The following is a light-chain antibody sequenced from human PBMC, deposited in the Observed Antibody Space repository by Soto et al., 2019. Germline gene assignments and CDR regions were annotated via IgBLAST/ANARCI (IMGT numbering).Light chain of an antibody. J-gene: IGKJ1*01. CDR1: QSVSSTY. CDR2: GAS. CDR3: QQYNNWPLWT. Sequence: EIVLTQSPGTLSLSPGERATLSCRASQSVSSTYLACYHQKPGQAPRLLIYGASSRATGIPDRFSGSGSGTDFTLTISRLDPEDFAVYYCQQYNNWPLWTFGQGTKVEIK. V-gene: IGKV3-20*01.